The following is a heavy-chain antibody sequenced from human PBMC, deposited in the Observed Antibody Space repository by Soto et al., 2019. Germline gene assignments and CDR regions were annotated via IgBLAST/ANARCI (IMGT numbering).Heavy chain of an antibody. CDR2: ILHSGNA. Sequence: SETLSLTCTVSGGSIRNVYWSWIRQPPGKGLEWIGFILHSGNAKYNPSLKSRVTISVDTSKNQFSLSLDSVTAADTAVYFCARAHAPTLPFDYWGQGTLVTVSS. CDR3: ARAHAPTLPFDY. D-gene: IGHD2-2*01. V-gene: IGHV4-59*01. J-gene: IGHJ4*01. CDR1: GGSIRNVY.